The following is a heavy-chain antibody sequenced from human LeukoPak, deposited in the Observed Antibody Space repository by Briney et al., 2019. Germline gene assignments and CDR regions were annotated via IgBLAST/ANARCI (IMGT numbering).Heavy chain of an antibody. D-gene: IGHD5-18*01. V-gene: IGHV3-7*01. CDR1: GFTFSTYW. Sequence: PGGSLRLSCAASGFTFSTYWMTWVRQAPGKGLEWVANIKQDGSEKYYVDSVKGRFTISRDNAKNSLYLQMNSLRAEDTAVYYCARDAVDTANAVWGQGTTVTVSS. J-gene: IGHJ6*02. CDR2: IKQDGSEK. CDR3: ARDAVDTANAV.